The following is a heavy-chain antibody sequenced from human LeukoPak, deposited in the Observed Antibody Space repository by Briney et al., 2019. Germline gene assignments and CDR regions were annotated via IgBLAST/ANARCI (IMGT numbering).Heavy chain of an antibody. CDR3: AYCSNGVCYKAGLDY. J-gene: IGHJ4*02. CDR1: GFTFSDCS. V-gene: IGHV3-23*01. Sequence: GGSLRLSCAASGFTFSDCSMTWVRQGPGKGLEWVSTISDSGSSTYYADSEKGRFTVSRDNSKNTLYLQMNSLRAEDTAVYYCAYCSNGVCYKAGLDYWGQGTLVTVSS. CDR2: ISDSGSST. D-gene: IGHD2-8*01.